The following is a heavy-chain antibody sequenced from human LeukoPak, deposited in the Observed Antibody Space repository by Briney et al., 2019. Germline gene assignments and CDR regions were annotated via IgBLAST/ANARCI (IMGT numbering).Heavy chain of an antibody. CDR1: GGSISSXX. D-gene: IGHD4-17*01. J-gene: IGHJ4*02. Sequence: SETLSLTCTVSGGSISSXXWTWIRQPAGKGLEWIGRIYSSGSTNYXPSLKSRVTMSVDTSKNQFSLKLSSVTAADTAVYYCARETTVTRFDYWGQGTLITVSS. CDR3: ARETTVTRFDY. CDR2: IYSSGST. V-gene: IGHV4-4*07.